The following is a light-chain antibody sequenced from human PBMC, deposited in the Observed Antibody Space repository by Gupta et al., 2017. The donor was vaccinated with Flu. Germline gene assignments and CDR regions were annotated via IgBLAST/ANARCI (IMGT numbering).Light chain of an antibody. CDR2: ALT. CDR1: SSNLGADYD. J-gene: IGLJ3*02. CDR3: KSYESSINWV. V-gene: IGLV1-40*01. Sequence: SVLPHPPSLTGAPRQRLTISCIGSSSNLGADYDVHWYQHLPGAAPKLLIFALTNRPSGVPDRFSGSKSGTSASLAITGLQAEDEADYYCKSYESSINWVFGGGTKLTVL.